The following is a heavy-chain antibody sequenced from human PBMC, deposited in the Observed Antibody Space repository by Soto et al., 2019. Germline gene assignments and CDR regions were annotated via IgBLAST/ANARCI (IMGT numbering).Heavy chain of an antibody. Sequence: GGSLILSCAASGFTFSTYWMSWVRQAPGKGLEWVANINQDGSEIYIVDSVKGRFTISRDNAKNSLFLQMNSLRVEDTAVYYCAREVRGPLYWGQGILVTVSS. J-gene: IGHJ4*02. CDR1: GFTFSTYW. CDR3: AREVRGPLY. CDR2: INQDGSEI. V-gene: IGHV3-7*01. D-gene: IGHD2-2*01.